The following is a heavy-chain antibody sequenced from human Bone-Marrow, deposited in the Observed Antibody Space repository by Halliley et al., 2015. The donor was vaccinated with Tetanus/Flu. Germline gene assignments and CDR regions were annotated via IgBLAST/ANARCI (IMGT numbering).Heavy chain of an antibody. CDR2: SYYSGST. V-gene: IGHV4-30-4*01. CDR3: ARAYGDSISWFDP. J-gene: IGHJ5*02. CDR1: GGSISSSGYY. D-gene: IGHD4-17*01. Sequence: TLSLTCDVSGGSISSSGYYWSWIRQPPGKGLEWIGYSYYSGSTYYSPSLKSRVTISVDTSNNQFPLRLRSVTAADTAVYYCARAYGDSISWFDPWGQGTLVTVSS.